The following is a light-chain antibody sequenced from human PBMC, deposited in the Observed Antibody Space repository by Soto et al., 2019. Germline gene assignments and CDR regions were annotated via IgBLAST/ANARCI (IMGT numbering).Light chain of an antibody. Sequence: QSVLTQPPSASGTPGQRVTISCSGSSSNIGSNTVNWYQQLPGTAPKLVIYSNNQRPSGVPDRFSGSKSGTSASLAISGLQSEDEADYYCVAWDDSLSGYVVFGGGTKVTVL. CDR2: SNN. CDR1: SSNIGSNT. V-gene: IGLV1-44*01. CDR3: VAWDDSLSGYVV. J-gene: IGLJ2*01.